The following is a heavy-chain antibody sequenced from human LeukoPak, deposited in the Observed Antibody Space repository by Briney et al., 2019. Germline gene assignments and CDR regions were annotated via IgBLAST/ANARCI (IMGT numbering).Heavy chain of an antibody. CDR1: GFTFSSYS. D-gene: IGHD6-13*01. J-gene: IGHJ5*02. Sequence: GGSLRLSCAASGFTFSSYSMNWVRRAPGKGLEWVSSISSSSSYIYYADSVKGRFTISRDNAKNSLYLQMNSLRAEDTAVYYCARAPSGGSWYPTNRGDWFDPWGQGTLVTVSS. CDR3: ARAPSGGSWYPTNRGDWFDP. V-gene: IGHV3-21*01. CDR2: ISSSSSYI.